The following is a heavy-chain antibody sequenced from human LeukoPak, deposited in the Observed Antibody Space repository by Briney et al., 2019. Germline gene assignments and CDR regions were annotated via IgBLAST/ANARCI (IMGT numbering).Heavy chain of an antibody. Sequence: SETLSLTCTVSGGSISSGGYYWNWIRQPPGKGLEWIGYIYDSGSTNYNPSLQSRVTISVDTSKNQFSLKLNSVTAADTAVYYCARGASAYYYAMDVWGQGTTVTV. V-gene: IGHV4-61*08. CDR2: IYDSGST. CDR3: ARGASAYYYAMDV. J-gene: IGHJ6*02. CDR1: GGSISSGGYY.